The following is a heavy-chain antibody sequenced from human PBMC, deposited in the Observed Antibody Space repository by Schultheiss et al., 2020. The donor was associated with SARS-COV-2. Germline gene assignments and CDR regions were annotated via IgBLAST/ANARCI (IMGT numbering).Heavy chain of an antibody. CDR1: GFTVRSNY. CDR3: ARDALLVFSYYDFWSGYYSY. Sequence: GGSLRLSCAASGFTVRSNYMSWVRQAPGKGLEWVAVIWYDGSNKYYADSVKGRFTISRDNSKNTLYLQMNSLRAEDTAVYYCARDALLVFSYYDFWSGYYSYWGQGTLVTVSS. CDR2: IWYDGSNK. D-gene: IGHD3-3*01. V-gene: IGHV3-33*08. J-gene: IGHJ4*02.